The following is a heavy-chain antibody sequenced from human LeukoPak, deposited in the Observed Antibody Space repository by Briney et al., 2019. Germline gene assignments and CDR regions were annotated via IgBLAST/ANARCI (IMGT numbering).Heavy chain of an antibody. CDR1: GGTFSSYI. V-gene: IGHV1-69*01. CDR3: AKAPMGTRHHSFDY. J-gene: IGHJ4*02. D-gene: IGHD1-1*01. CDR2: IIPIFGTA. Sequence: ASVKVSCKASGGTFSSYIFGWVRQAPGQGFEWMGGIIPIFGTANYAQKFQGRVTITADESTSTAYMELSSLRSEDTAVYYCAKAPMGTRHHSFDYWGQGTLVTVSS.